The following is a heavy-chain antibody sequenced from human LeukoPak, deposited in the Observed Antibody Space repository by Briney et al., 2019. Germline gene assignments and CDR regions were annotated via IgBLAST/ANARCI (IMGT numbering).Heavy chain of an antibody. V-gene: IGHV4-38-2*02. CDR2: IYQSGST. Sequence: PETLSLTCTVSGYSISSGFYWGWIRQPPGKGLEWIGSIYQSGSTYYNPSLKSRVIISVDTSKNQFSLKLSSVTAADTAVYYCARDIVVVPAAISYMDVWGKGTTVTVSS. D-gene: IGHD2-2*01. J-gene: IGHJ6*03. CDR1: GYSISSGFY. CDR3: ARDIVVVPAAISYMDV.